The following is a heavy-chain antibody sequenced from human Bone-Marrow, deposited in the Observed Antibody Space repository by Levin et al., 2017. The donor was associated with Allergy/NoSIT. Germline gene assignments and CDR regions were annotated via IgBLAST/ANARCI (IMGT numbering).Heavy chain of an antibody. Sequence: SAFTFSTYGMHWVRQAPGKGLEWVAVISYDGSNKYYADSVKGRFTISRDNSKNTLYLQMNNLRAEDTAVYYCAKDYRSYYYDSSGYFDYWGQGTLVTVSS. D-gene: IGHD3-22*01. J-gene: IGHJ4*02. CDR1: AFTFSTYG. V-gene: IGHV3-30*18. CDR3: AKDYRSYYYDSSGYFDY. CDR2: ISYDGSNK.